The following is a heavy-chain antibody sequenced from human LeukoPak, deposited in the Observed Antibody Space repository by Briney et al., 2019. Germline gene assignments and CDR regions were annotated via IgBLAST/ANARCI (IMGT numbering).Heavy chain of an antibody. V-gene: IGHV4-39*01. CDR1: GGSISSSSYY. J-gene: IGHJ4*02. D-gene: IGHD6-19*01. CDR2: IYYSGST. Sequence: SETLSLTCTVSGGSISSSSYYWGWIRQPPGKGLEWIGSIYYSGSTYYNPSLKSRVTISVDTSKNQFSLKLSTVTAADTAVYYCARLTKYSSGWYYFDYWGQGTLVTVSS. CDR3: ARLTKYSSGWYYFDY.